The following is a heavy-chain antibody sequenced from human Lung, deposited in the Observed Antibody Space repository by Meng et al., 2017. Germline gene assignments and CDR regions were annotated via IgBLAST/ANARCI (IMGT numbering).Heavy chain of an antibody. D-gene: IGHD4-11*01. CDR1: GGSFSEYY. J-gene: IGHJ4*02. Sequence: VQLQQWGAGLLKPSGSLARTCVVAGGSFSEYYWGGIRQAPGKGLEWIGEINHSGSTNYNPSLGSRATISVDPSQNNLSLKLSSVTAADSAVYYCARGPTTMAHDFDYWGQGTLVTVSS. CDR3: ARGPTTMAHDFDY. V-gene: IGHV4-34*01. CDR2: INHSGST.